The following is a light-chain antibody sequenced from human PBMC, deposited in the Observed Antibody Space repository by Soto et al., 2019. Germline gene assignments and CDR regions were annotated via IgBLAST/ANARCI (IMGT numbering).Light chain of an antibody. CDR1: SSNIGSNT. CDR3: AAWDDSLNGPWV. J-gene: IGLJ3*02. CDR2: SNN. Sequence: QSVLTQPPSTSGTPGQRVTISCSGSSSNIGSNTVSWYQQLPGTAPKLLIHSNNQRPSGVPDRFSGSKSGTSASLAISGLQYEDEADYYCAAWDDSLNGPWVFGGGTKLTVL. V-gene: IGLV1-44*01.